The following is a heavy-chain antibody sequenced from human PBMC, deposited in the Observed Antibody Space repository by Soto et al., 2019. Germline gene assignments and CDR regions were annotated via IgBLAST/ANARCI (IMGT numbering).Heavy chain of an antibody. J-gene: IGHJ6*03. CDR3: ARRARPDFYYRAV. CDR1: GFTLSGYA. Sequence: EVQLAESGGGLAQPGGSLRLSCAASGFTLSGYAMDWVRQAPGKGLEYVSGISSNGVGTYYANSVQGRFTISRDNSKNTVYLPMGSLRPADMAVYYCARRARPDFYYRAVWGKGTTVTVSS. D-gene: IGHD6-6*01. V-gene: IGHV3-64*01. CDR2: ISSNGVGT.